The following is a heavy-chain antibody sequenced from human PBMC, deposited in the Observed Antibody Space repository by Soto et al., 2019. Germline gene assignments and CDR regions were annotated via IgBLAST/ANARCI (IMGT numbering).Heavy chain of an antibody. D-gene: IGHD3-22*01. CDR2: ISYDGSNK. J-gene: IGHJ4*02. CDR1: DFTFSSYG. Sequence: QVQLVESGGGVVQPGRSLTLSCAASDFTFSSYGIHWVRQAPGKGLESVAVISYDGSNKQYGDSVKGRFTMSRDNSKNTVHLQMNSLRVEDTAVYYCAKDTYYHDSSGYYVFDYWGQGTLVTVSS. V-gene: IGHV3-30*18. CDR3: AKDTYYHDSSGYYVFDY.